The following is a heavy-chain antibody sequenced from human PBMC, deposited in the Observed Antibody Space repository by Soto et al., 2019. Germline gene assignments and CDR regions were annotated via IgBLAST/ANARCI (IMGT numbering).Heavy chain of an antibody. V-gene: IGHV3-33*01. CDR3: VRDQSRISRFWFDP. CDR2: MWYDGSNE. Sequence: QVQLLESGGGVVQTGRSLTLSCTASGFTFNKYGIHWVRQAPGRALEWVAVMWYDGSNEYYGDSVKGRFTISRDNSKNTVFLQMNSLRADDTAVYYCVRDQSRISRFWFDPWGQGTLVTVSS. J-gene: IGHJ5*02. D-gene: IGHD3-3*02. CDR1: GFTFNKYG.